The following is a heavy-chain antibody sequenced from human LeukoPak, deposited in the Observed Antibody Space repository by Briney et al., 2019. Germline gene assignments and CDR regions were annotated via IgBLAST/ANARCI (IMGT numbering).Heavy chain of an antibody. D-gene: IGHD4-17*01. CDR1: GGTFSSYA. V-gene: IGHV1-69*04. CDR3: ARDDYGDYDGGNNYFDY. J-gene: IGHJ4*02. CDR2: IIPILGIA. Sequence: ASVKVSCKASGGTFSSYAISWVRQAPGQGLEWMGRIIPILGIANYAQKFQGRVTITADKSTSTAYMELSSLRSEDTAVYYCARDDYGDYDGGNNYFDYWGQGTLVTVSS.